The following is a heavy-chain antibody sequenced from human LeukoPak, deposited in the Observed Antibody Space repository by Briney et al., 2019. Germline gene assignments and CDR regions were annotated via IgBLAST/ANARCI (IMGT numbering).Heavy chain of an antibody. CDR2: INPNNGFT. V-gene: IGHV1-2*02. Sequence: ASVKASCKASGYTFTGYFLHWVRQAPGQGLEWMGWINPNNGFTNYTQKFKGRLTMTRDTSISTAYMELNRLTSDDTAVFYCARAWGSLYYFDYWGQGTLVAVSS. CDR3: ARAWGSLYYFDY. CDR1: GYTFTGYF. J-gene: IGHJ4*02. D-gene: IGHD3-16*01.